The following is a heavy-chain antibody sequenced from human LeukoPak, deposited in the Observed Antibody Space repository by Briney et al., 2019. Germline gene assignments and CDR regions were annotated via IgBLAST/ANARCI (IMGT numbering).Heavy chain of an antibody. D-gene: IGHD3-22*01. J-gene: IGHJ4*02. CDR3: ARVLDSSGYYGGEYYFDY. V-gene: IGHV1-46*01. CDR1: GYTFTSYY. CDR2: INPSGGST. Sequence: GASVKVSCKASGYTFTSYYMHWVRQAPGQGLEWMGIINPSGGSTSYAQKFQGRVTMTRDTSTSTVYMELSSLRSEDTAVYYCARVLDSSGYYGGEYYFDYWGQGTLVTVSS.